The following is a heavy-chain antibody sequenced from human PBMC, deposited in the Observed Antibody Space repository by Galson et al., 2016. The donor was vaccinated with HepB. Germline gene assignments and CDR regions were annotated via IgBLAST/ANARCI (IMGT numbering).Heavy chain of an antibody. D-gene: IGHD1-26*01. J-gene: IGHJ6*02. V-gene: IGHV3-30*18. CDR3: AKDSILGATAGFYGIDV. Sequence: SLRLSCAASGFTFSSYGLHWVRQAPGKGLEWVAVISYDGSNKFYADSVKGRFTISRDNSKNTPYLQMNSLRAEDTAVYYCAKDSILGATAGFYGIDVWGQGTTVTVSS. CDR1: GFTFSSYG. CDR2: ISYDGSNK.